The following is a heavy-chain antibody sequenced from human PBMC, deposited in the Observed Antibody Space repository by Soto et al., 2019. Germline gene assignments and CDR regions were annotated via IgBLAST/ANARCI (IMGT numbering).Heavy chain of an antibody. Sequence: QVQLVQSGAEVKEPGTSVKVSCKASGVTFSTSSFVWVRQGPGQGLEWMGGIIPIFSKTNVAQKFQGRVTFTADESTRTAYMELSSLRSEDTAIYYCARDVVRSSGGDSWGQGNLVTVSS. D-gene: IGHD2-15*01. CDR1: GVTFSTSS. CDR3: ARDVVRSSGGDS. V-gene: IGHV1-69*01. J-gene: IGHJ4*02. CDR2: IIPIFSKT.